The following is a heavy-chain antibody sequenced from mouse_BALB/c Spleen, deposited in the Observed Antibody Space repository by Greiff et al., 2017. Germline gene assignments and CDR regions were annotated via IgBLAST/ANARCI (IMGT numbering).Heavy chain of an antibody. V-gene: IGHV1S29*02. Sequence: VQLQQSGPELVKPGASVKISCKASGYTFTDYNMHWVKQSHGKSLEWIGYIYPYNGGTGYNQKFKSKATLTVDNSSSTAYMELRSLTSEDSAVYYCALLCRYAMDYGGQGTSVTVSS. D-gene: IGHD1-1*02. CDR3: ALLCRYAMDY. CDR2: IYPYNGGT. J-gene: IGHJ4*01. CDR1: GYTFTDYN.